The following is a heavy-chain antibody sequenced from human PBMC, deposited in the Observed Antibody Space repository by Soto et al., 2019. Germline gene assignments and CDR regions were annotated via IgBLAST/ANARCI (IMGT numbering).Heavy chain of an antibody. J-gene: IGHJ4*02. D-gene: IGHD3-3*01. CDR2: INPNSGDT. CDR1: GYTFTGYY. V-gene: IGHV1-2*04. Sequence: GASVKVSCKASGYTFTGYYMHWVRQAPGQGLEWMGWINPNSGDTNSAQKFQGWVTMTRDTSISTAYMELSRLKSDDTAVYYCARSYDFWSGYQYYFDYWGQGTLSPSPQ. CDR3: ARSYDFWSGYQYYFDY.